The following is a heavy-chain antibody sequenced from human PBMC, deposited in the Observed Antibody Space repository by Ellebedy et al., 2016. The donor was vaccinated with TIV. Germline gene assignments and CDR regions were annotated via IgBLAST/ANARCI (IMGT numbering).Heavy chain of an antibody. CDR2: IDTSAST. CDR3: ARSGIWRGHSPRDFDY. V-gene: IGHV4-61*02. Sequence: LRLSXTVSGGSISSGDHYWSWIRQPAGRGLAWIGRIDTSASTNYSPSLKSRVTMSVDTSKNQFSLRLRSVTAADSAVYYCARSGIWRGHSPRDFDYWGQGTLVTVSS. CDR1: GGSISSGDHY. D-gene: IGHD3-3*01. J-gene: IGHJ4*02.